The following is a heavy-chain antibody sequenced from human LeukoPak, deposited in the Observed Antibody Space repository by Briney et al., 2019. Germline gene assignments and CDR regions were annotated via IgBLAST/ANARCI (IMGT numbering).Heavy chain of an antibody. Sequence: ASVKVSCKASGYTFTSYGISWMRQAPGQGLEWMGWISAYNGNTNYAQKLQGRVTMTTDTSTSTAYMELRSLRSDDTAVYYCARAPIVGATLAFDIWGQGTMVTVSS. J-gene: IGHJ3*02. D-gene: IGHD1-26*01. CDR1: GYTFTSYG. CDR3: ARAPIVGATLAFDI. CDR2: ISAYNGNT. V-gene: IGHV1-18*01.